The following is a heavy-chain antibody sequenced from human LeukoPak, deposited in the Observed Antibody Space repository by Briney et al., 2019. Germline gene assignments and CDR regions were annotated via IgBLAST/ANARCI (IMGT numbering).Heavy chain of an antibody. CDR3: ARDLDSNWFDP. CDR2: IYYSGST. CDR1: GGSISSGDYY. J-gene: IGHJ5*02. V-gene: IGHV4-30-4*01. Sequence: PSETLSLTCTVSGGSISSGDYYWSWIRQPPGKGLEWIGYIYYSGSTYYNPSLKSRVTISVDTSKIQFSLKLSSVTAVDTAVYYCARDLDSNWFDPWGQGTLVTVSS. D-gene: IGHD2-2*03.